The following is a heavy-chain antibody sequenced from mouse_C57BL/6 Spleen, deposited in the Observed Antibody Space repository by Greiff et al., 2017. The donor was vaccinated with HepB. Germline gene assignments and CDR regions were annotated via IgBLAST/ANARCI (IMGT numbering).Heavy chain of an antibody. J-gene: IGHJ4*01. CDR3: ARQGNYDYAMDY. D-gene: IGHD2-1*01. CDR1: GFTFSSYT. V-gene: IGHV5-9*01. CDR2: ISGGGGNT. Sequence: DVKLVESGGGLVKPGGSLKLSCAASGFTFSSYTMSWVRQTPEKRLEWVATISGGGGNTYYPDSVKGRFTISRDNAKNTLYLQMSSLRSEDTALYYCARQGNYDYAMDYWGQGTSVTVSS.